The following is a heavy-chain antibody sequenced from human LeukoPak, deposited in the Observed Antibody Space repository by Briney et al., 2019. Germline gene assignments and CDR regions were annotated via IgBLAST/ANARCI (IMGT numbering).Heavy chain of an antibody. CDR3: ARFPIYCSGGSCYPYYFDY. Sequence: SETLSLTCAVSGDSISSSSYSWGWIRQPPGKGLEWIGSIYYSGSTYYNVSLKSRVTISVDTSKNQFSLKLSSVTAADTAVYYCARFPIYCSGGSCYPYYFDYWGQGTLVTVSS. CDR1: GDSISSSSYS. D-gene: IGHD2-15*01. V-gene: IGHV4-39*07. J-gene: IGHJ4*02. CDR2: IYYSGST.